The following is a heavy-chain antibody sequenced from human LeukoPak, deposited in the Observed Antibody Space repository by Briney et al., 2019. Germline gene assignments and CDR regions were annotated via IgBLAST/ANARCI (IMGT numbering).Heavy chain of an antibody. Sequence: GGSLRLSCAASGFTFSSYWMHWVRQVPGKGLVWVSRINSDGRSTSYADSVKGRFTISRDNAKNTVYLQMNSLGAEDTAIYYCVRVLGTVTTIYYFDSWVQGTLVTVSS. V-gene: IGHV3-74*01. J-gene: IGHJ4*02. D-gene: IGHD4-11*01. CDR2: INSDGRST. CDR1: GFTFSSYW. CDR3: VRVLGTVTTIYYFDS.